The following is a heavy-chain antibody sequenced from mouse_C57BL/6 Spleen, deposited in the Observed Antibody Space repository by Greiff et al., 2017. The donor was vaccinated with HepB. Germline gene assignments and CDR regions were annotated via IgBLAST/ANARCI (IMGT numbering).Heavy chain of an antibody. D-gene: IGHD1-1*01. CDR1: GYAFSSSW. CDR3: ARTVYYGSSHWYFDV. V-gene: IGHV1-82*01. CDR2: IYPGDGDT. Sequence: VQLQQSGPELVKPGASVKISCKASGYAFSSSWMNWVKQRPGKGLEWIGRIYPGDGDTNYNGKYKGKATLTADKSSSTAYMQLSSLTSEYSAVYFCARTVYYGSSHWYFDVWGTGTTVTVSS. J-gene: IGHJ1*03.